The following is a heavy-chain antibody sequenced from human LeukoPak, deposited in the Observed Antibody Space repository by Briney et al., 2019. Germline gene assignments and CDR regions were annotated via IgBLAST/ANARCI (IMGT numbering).Heavy chain of an antibody. D-gene: IGHD3-10*01. CDR1: GYSFTNYG. CDR3: ARERSSVSGRHYNVGDRFSEDLYFDL. V-gene: IGHV1-18*01. J-gene: IGHJ2*01. Sequence: GASVTVSCQASGYSFTNYGISWVRQAPGQGLECMGLISAFNDNTNYAQKLQGRVTMTTDTSTSTAYKELRSLRSEDTAFYYCARERSSVSGRHYNVGDRFSEDLYFDLWGRGTLVTVSS. CDR2: ISAFNDNT.